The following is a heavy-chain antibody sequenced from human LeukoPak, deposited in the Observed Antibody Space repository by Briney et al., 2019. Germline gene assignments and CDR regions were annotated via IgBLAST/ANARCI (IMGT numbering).Heavy chain of an antibody. J-gene: IGHJ6*02. V-gene: IGHV1-69*04. CDR1: GGTFSSYA. CDR2: IIPILGIA. CDR3: AVARGNYYYGMDV. Sequence: ASVKVSCKPSGGTFSSYAISWVRQAPGQGLEWMGRIIPILGIANYAQKFQGRVTITADKSTSTAYMELSSLRSEDTAVYYCAVARGNYYYGMDVWGQGTTVTVSS.